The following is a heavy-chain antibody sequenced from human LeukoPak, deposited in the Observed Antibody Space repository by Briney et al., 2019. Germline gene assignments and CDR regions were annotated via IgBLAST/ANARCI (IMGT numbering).Heavy chain of an antibody. D-gene: IGHD6-13*01. CDR2: ISGGGDIT. Sequence: GGSLRLSCAASGFNFANHAMSWVRQTPGKGLEWVSAISGGGDITYYADSVKGRFTISRDNSKDTLFLQMHSLRPGDTAVYYCAKRLYSSSWQQIYDYWGQGTLVTVSS. CDR1: GFNFANHA. V-gene: IGHV3-23*01. J-gene: IGHJ4*02. CDR3: AKRLYSSSWQQIYDY.